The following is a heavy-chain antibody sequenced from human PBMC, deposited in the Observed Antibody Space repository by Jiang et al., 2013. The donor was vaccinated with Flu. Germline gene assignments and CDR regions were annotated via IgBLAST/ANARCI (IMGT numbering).Heavy chain of an antibody. CDR3: AREMLRDYGGKGPNAFDI. V-gene: IGHV1-18*01. CDR1: TFTSYG. J-gene: IGHJ3*02. CDR2: ISAYNGNT. D-gene: IGHD4-23*01. Sequence: TFTSYGISWVRQAPGQGLEWMGWISAYNGNTNYAQKLQGRVTMTTDTSTSTAYMELRSLRSEDTAVYYCAREMLRDYGGKGPNAFDIWGQGTMVTVSS.